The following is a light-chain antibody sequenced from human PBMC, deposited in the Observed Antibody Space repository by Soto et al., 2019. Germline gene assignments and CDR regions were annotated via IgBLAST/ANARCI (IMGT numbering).Light chain of an antibody. Sequence: IVMTQSPATLSVSQGERATLSCRASQSVSVNLAWYQQKPGQPPRLLIYGASTRATGIPARFSGSGSGTEFTLTINSLQSEDFAVYYCQQDNNWPPLTFGGGTKVDIK. CDR3: QQDNNWPPLT. V-gene: IGKV3-15*01. J-gene: IGKJ4*01. CDR1: QSVSVN. CDR2: GAS.